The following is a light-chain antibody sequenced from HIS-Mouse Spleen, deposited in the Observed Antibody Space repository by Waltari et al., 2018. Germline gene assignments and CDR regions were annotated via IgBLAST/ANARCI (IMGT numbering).Light chain of an antibody. CDR3: SSYTSSSTWV. V-gene: IGLV2-14*01. CDR1: SSDVGGYNY. Sequence: QSALTQPASVSGSPGQSITISCTGTSSDVGGYNYVSRYQQHPGKAPKRMIYEVSNRPSGVSHRFSGSKSCNTAALTISGLQAEDEADYYCSSYTSSSTWVFGGGTKLTVL. CDR2: EVS. J-gene: IGLJ3*02.